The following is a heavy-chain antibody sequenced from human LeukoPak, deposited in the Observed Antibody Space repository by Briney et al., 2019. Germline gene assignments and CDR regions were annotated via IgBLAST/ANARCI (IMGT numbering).Heavy chain of an antibody. V-gene: IGHV4-34*01. CDR1: GGSFSVSY. J-gene: IGHJ5*02. Sequence: SETLSLTCADSGGSFSVSYGCRIRQPPGKGLEWIGEINHRGNTNYNPSLKSRVNIPVETSKTRISLKLSSVTCADTAVYYCARGFVYCRSTSFSLNCFDPGGQGTLVTVSS. CDR3: ARGFVYCRSTSFSLNCFDP. CDR2: INHRGNT. D-gene: IGHD2-2*01.